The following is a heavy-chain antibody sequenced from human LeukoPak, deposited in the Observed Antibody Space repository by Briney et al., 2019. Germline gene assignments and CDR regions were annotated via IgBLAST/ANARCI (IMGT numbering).Heavy chain of an antibody. J-gene: IGHJ3*02. Sequence: PSETLSLTCTVSDGSISSYYWSWIRQPPGKGLEWIGYVYYSGSTNYNPSLKSRVTISVDTSKNQFSLKLSSVTAADTAVYYCAREWYSSGWFNAFDIWGQGTMVTVSS. D-gene: IGHD6-19*01. CDR1: DGSISSYY. CDR2: VYYSGST. V-gene: IGHV4-59*01. CDR3: AREWYSSGWFNAFDI.